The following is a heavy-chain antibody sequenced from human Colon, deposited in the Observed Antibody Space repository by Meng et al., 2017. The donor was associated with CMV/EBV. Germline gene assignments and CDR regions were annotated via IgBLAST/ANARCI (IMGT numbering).Heavy chain of an antibody. D-gene: IGHD3-22*01. CDR1: GYICRTCG. CDR2: ISYDGSRQ. CDR3: AKLRHSYDSSGFTVDY. J-gene: IGHJ4*02. Sequence: GYICRTCGMHWVRQGPGKGLEWVPFISYDGSRQYYADSLKGRFIISKDDSKDTLYLQMNSLRTDDTAVYYCAKLRHSYDSSGFTVDYWGRGTLVTVSS. V-gene: IGHV3-30*18.